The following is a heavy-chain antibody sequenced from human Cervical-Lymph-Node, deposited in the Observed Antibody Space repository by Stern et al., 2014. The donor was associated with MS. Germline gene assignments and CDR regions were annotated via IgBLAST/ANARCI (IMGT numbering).Heavy chain of an antibody. CDR2: LARTGGVA. V-gene: IGHV3-23*04. CDR3: AKDRDEYGRSAHDPDF. J-gene: IGHJ4*02. CDR1: GFTFSNYA. D-gene: IGHD4/OR15-4a*01. Sequence: VQLVESGGGLVQPGGSLRLSCATSGFTFSNYAMIWVRQAPQKGLEWVSSLARTGGVASYSDSVKGRFTISRDNSGSTLFLHMTSLRDDDTAFYYCAKDRDEYGRSAHDPDFWGQGTLVTVAS.